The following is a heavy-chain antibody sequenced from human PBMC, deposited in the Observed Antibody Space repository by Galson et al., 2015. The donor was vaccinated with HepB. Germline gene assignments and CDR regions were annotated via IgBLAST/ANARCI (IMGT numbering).Heavy chain of an antibody. J-gene: IGHJ5*02. CDR1: GFTFSSYN. D-gene: IGHD3-3*01. Sequence: SLRLSCAASGFTFSSYNMNWVRQAPGKGLDWISYISATGTTIEYADSVKGRFIISRDNAKSSLYLQVNSLRVEDTAVYYCARDSRATFGEPNWFDPWGQGTLVIVSS. V-gene: IGHV3-48*03. CDR2: ISATGTTI. CDR3: ARDSRATFGEPNWFDP.